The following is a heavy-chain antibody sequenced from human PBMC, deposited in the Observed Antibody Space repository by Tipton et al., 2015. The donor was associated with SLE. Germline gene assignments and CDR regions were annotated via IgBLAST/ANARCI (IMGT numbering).Heavy chain of an antibody. CDR3: ARDKKAPSYYYYYMDV. J-gene: IGHJ6*03. V-gene: IGHV4-34*01. CDR2: INHSGST. CDR1: GGSFSGYY. Sequence: TLSLTCAVYGGSFSGYYWSWIRQPPGKGLEWIGKINHSGSTNYNPSLKSRVTISVDTSKNQFSLKLSSVTAADTAVYYCARDKKAPSYYYYYMDVWGKGTTVTVSS.